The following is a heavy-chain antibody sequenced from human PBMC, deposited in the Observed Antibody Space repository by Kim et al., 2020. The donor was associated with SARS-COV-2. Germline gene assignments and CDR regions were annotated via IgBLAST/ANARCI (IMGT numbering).Heavy chain of an antibody. D-gene: IGHD3-16*02. CDR3: ARQPYDYVWGSYRPGYYGMDV. CDR2: IYYSGST. Sequence: SETLSLTCTVSGGSISSSSYYWGWIRQPPGKGLEWIGSIYYSGSTYYNPSLKSRVTISVDTSKNQFSLKLSSVTAADTAVYYCARQPYDYVWGSYRPGYYGMDVWGQGTTVTVSS. J-gene: IGHJ6*02. CDR1: GGSISSSSYY. V-gene: IGHV4-39*01.